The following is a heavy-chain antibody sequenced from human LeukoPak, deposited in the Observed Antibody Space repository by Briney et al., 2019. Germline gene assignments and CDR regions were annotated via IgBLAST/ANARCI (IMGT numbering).Heavy chain of an antibody. D-gene: IGHD1-26*01. Sequence: GGSLRLSCAASGFTFSSYEMNWVRQAPGKGLEWVSYISSSGSTIYYADSVKGRFTISRDNAKNSLYLQMNSLRAEDTAVYYCARDRLDIVGASYYYYYMDVWGKGTTVTISS. CDR1: GFTFSSYE. CDR3: ARDRLDIVGASYYYYYMDV. V-gene: IGHV3-48*03. J-gene: IGHJ6*03. CDR2: ISSSGSTI.